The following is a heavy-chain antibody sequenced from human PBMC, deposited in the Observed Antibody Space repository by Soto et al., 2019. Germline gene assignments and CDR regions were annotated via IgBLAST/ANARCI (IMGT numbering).Heavy chain of an antibody. D-gene: IGHD3-9*01. J-gene: IGHJ4*02. CDR3: ARGSVYDILTGYTDY. CDR1: GYTFTSYA. V-gene: IGHV1-3*01. Sequence: ASVKVSCKASGYTFTSYAMHWVRQAPGQRLEWMGWINAGNGNTKYSQKFQGRVTITRDTSASTAYMELSSLRSEDTAVYYCARGSVYDILTGYTDYWGQGTLVTVSS. CDR2: INAGNGNT.